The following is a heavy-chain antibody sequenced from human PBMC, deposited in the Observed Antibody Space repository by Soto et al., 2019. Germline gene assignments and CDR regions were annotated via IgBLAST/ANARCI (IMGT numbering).Heavy chain of an antibody. CDR3: ASNYYYDSSGYFRPFDY. CDR2: IIPIFGTA. J-gene: IGHJ4*01. CDR1: GGTFSSYA. D-gene: IGHD3-22*01. Sequence: GASVKVSCKASGGTFSSYAISWVRQAPGQGLEWMGGIIPIFGTANYAQKFQGRVTITADESTSTAYMELSSLRSEDTAVYYCASNYYYDSSGYFRPFDYWGHGTLVTVSS. V-gene: IGHV1-69*13.